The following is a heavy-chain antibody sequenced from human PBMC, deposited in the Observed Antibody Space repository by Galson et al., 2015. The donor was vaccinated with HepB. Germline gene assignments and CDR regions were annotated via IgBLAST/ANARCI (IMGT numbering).Heavy chain of an antibody. CDR3: ASNSGYDGRNYYYYYMDV. CDR1: GGTFSSYA. Sequence: SVKVSCKASGGTFSSYAISWVRQAPGQGLEWMGGIIPIFGTANYAQKFQGRVTITADESTSTAYMELSSLRSEDTAVYYCASNSGYDGRNYYYYYMDVWGKGTTVTVSS. J-gene: IGHJ6*03. V-gene: IGHV1-69*13. D-gene: IGHD5-12*01. CDR2: IIPIFGTA.